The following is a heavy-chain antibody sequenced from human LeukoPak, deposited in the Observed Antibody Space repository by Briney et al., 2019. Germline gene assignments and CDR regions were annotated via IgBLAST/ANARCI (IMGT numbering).Heavy chain of an antibody. V-gene: IGHV3-23*01. D-gene: IGHD3-10*02. J-gene: IGHJ4*02. CDR1: GFTFSSYA. CDR3: ASRQGLGWHYVN. CDR2: ISDSGGST. Sequence: PGGSPRLSCGDSGFTFSSYAMSWVRQVPGKGLEWVSGISDSGGSTYYADSVKGRFTISRDNSKNTLYLQMNSLRAEDAAVYYCASRQGLGWHYVNWGQGTLVTVSS.